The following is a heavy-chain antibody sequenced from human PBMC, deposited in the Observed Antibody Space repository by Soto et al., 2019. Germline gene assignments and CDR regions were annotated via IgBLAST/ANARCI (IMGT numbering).Heavy chain of an antibody. CDR3: AKDPKSTVRFNWFDP. D-gene: IGHD2-8*02. CDR1: GFTFGSYA. J-gene: IGHJ5*02. Sequence: EMQLSESGGGLVQPGGSLRLSCAASGFTFGSYATSWVRQAPGKGLEWVSAISGGGSGTYYADSVKGRFTISRDNSNKPLFLQMNSLRVEDTAIYYCAKDPKSTVRFNWFDPWGQGTLVTVSS. CDR2: ISGGGSGT. V-gene: IGHV3-23*01.